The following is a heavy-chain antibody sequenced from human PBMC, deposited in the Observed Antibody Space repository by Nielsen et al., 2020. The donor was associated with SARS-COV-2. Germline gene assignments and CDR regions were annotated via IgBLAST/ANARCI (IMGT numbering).Heavy chain of an antibody. J-gene: IGHJ4*02. CDR2: ISGSGGST. CDR3: ARAYHGFITMIGGY. CDR1: GFTFSSYA. Sequence: GGSLRLSCAASGFTFSSYAMSWVRQAPGKGLEWVSAISGSGGSTYYADSVKGRFTISRDNSKNTLYLQMNSLRAEDTAVYYCARAYHGFITMIGGYWGQGTLVTVSS. V-gene: IGHV3-23*01. D-gene: IGHD3-22*01.